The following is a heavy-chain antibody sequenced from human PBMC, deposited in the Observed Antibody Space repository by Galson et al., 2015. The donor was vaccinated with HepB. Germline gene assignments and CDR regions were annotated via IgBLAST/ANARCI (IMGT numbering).Heavy chain of an antibody. CDR3: ARAGTTVTTGAWGMDV. CDR1: GGTFSSYT. J-gene: IGHJ6*02. D-gene: IGHD4-17*01. Sequence: SVKVSCKASGGTFSSYTISWVRQAPGQGLEWMGRIIPILGIANYAQKFQGRVTITADKSTSTAYMELSSLRSEDTAVYYCARAGTTVTTGAWGMDVWGQGTTVTVSS. CDR2: IIPILGIA. V-gene: IGHV1-69*02.